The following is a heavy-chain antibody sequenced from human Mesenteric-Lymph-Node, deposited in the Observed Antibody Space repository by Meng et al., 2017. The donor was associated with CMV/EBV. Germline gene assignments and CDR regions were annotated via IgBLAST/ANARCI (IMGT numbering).Heavy chain of an antibody. CDR2: FSAYTRDT. Sequence: ASVPVSCKASVYPFDSYGVTWVRQAPGQGLEWMGWFSAYTRDTNAPQTFRGRVTMSTDTSTSPAFMGLRSLTSDDTDVYSCATVELGIGGIYFEYWGQGTLVTVSS. CDR1: VYPFDSYG. CDR3: ATVELGIGGIYFEY. J-gene: IGHJ4*02. V-gene: IGHV1-18*01. D-gene: IGHD7-27*01.